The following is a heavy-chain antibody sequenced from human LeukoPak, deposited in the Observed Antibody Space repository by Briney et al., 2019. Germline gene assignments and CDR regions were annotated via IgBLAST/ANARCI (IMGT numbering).Heavy chain of an antibody. V-gene: IGHV1-18*01. CDR3: ARDGVTMIVVDFDY. Sequence: GESLKISCKASGYTFTSYGISWVRQAPGQGLEWMGWISAYNGNTNYAQKLQGRVTMTTDTSTSTAYMELRSLRSDDTAVYYCARDGVTMIVVDFDYWGQGTLVTVSS. D-gene: IGHD3-22*01. CDR2: ISAYNGNT. J-gene: IGHJ4*02. CDR1: GYTFTSYG.